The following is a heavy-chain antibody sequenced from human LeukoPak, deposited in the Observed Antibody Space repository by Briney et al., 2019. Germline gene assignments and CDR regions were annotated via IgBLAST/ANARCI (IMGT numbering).Heavy chain of an antibody. J-gene: IGHJ3*02. CDR3: ARDRYCSCTSCPTGDDAFDI. V-gene: IGHV3-74*01. CDR1: GFTFSSYW. Sequence: GGSLRLSCAASGFTFSSYWMHWVRQAPGKGLVWVSRINSDGSSTSYADSVKGRFTISRDNAKNTLYLQMNSLRAEDTAVYYCARDRYCSCTSCPTGDDAFDIWGQGTMVTVSS. D-gene: IGHD2-2*01. CDR2: INSDGSST.